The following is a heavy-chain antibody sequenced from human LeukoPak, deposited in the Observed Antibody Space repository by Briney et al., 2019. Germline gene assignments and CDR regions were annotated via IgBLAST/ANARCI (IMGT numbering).Heavy chain of an antibody. D-gene: IGHD6-13*01. CDR3: ALAAVGRGGAFDI. CDR1: GYSFTSYW. Sequence: GESLKISCKGSGYSFTSYWISWVRQMPGKGLEWMGRIDPSHSYTNYSPSFQGHVTISADKSISTAYLQWSSLKASDTAMYYCALAAVGRGGAFDIWGQGTMVTVSS. CDR2: IDPSHSYT. V-gene: IGHV5-10-1*01. J-gene: IGHJ3*02.